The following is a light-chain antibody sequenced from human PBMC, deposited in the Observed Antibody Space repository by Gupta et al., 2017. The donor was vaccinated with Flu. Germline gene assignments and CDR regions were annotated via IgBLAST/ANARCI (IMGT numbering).Light chain of an antibody. CDR2: EVN. CDR1: SSAVGGYKY. J-gene: IGLJ1*01. Sequence: QSALTQPASVSGSPGQSITISCTGISSAVGGYKYVSWYQQHPGKAPKLMIYEVNNRPSGASNRFSGSKSGNTASLTISGLQAEDEADYYCSIYTSSSSLGVFGTGTKVNVL. V-gene: IGLV2-14*01. CDR3: SIYTSSSSLGV.